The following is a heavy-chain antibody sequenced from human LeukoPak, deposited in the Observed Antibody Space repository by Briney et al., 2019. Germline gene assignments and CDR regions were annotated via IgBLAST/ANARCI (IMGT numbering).Heavy chain of an antibody. CDR3: GKTTVGYSSGQKPAWPVDY. V-gene: IGHV3-23*01. J-gene: IGHJ4*02. Sequence: GGSLRLSCEASGFTFCSHAMYWVRRSPGKVRECVAGMLGSGCSPHCADSVKGRFTISRDNYRKTVYMQIKSLRAQDTAVYYCGKTTVGYSSGQKPAWPVDYWGQGTLVTVSS. CDR1: GFTFCSHA. CDR2: MLGSGCSP. D-gene: IGHD5-18*01.